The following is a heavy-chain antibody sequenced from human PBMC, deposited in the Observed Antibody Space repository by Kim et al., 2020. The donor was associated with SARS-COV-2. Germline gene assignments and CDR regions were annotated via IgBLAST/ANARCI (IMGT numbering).Heavy chain of an antibody. J-gene: IGHJ4*02. CDR1: GYTFKTYP. CDR2: VNAANDQT. V-gene: IGHV1-3*01. CDR3: VRDMTPTVYYD. D-gene: IGHD1-26*01. Sequence: ASVKVSCKASGYTFKTYPIHWLRQAPGQTLEWMGWVNAANDQTKYSQKFQGRITISRDTSANTAYMELRSLTTKDTAFYYCVRDMTPTVYYDWGKGTLGT.